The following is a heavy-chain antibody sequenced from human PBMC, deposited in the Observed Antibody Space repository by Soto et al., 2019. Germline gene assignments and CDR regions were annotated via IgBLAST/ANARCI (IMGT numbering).Heavy chain of an antibody. D-gene: IGHD4-17*01. Sequence: QVQLQESGPGLLKPSETLSLTCSVSGGSVSDKTYYWIWIRQPPGKRLEWLGYVYYSGTTNYNPSHKSRVSISVDLSKNRFSLRLSSVTTADTALYYCARTTAVPNTLRSRYFFDYWGQGTLVTVSS. V-gene: IGHV4-61*01. CDR3: ARTTAVPNTLRSRYFFDY. CDR1: GGSVSDKTYY. J-gene: IGHJ4*02. CDR2: VYYSGTT.